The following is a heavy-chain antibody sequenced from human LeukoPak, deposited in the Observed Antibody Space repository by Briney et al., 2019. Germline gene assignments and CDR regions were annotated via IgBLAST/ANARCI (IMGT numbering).Heavy chain of an antibody. V-gene: IGHV1-18*01. CDR2: ISAYNGNT. CDR1: GYTFTSHG. CDR3: AREGTLYGATEYYFDY. J-gene: IGHJ4*02. Sequence: ASVKVSCKASGYTFTSHGISWVRQAPGQGLEWMGWISAYNGNTNYAQKLQGRVTMTTDTSTSTAYMELRSLRSDDTAVYYCAREGTLYGATEYYFDYWGQGTLVTVSS. D-gene: IGHD4/OR15-4a*01.